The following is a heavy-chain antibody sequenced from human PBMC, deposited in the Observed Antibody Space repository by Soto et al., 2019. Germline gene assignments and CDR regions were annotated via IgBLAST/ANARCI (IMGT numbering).Heavy chain of an antibody. CDR3: ARPLWRDDYNGGYCDL. V-gene: IGHV3-30-3*01. CDR2: ISYDGSNK. D-gene: IGHD4-4*01. J-gene: IGHJ2*01. CDR1: GFTFSSYA. Sequence: QVPLVESGGGVVQPGRSLRLSCAASGFTFSSYAMHWVRQAPGKGLEWVAVISYDGSNKYYADSVKGRFTISRDNSKNPLYLQMNSLRAEDTAVYYCARPLWRDDYNGGYCDLWGRGTLVTVSS.